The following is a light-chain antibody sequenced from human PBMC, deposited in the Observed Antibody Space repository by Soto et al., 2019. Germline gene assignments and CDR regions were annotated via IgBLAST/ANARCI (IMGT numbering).Light chain of an antibody. V-gene: IGKV3-11*01. CDR1: LSVSVY. CDR2: DAS. CDR3: HQRQYWPPIT. J-gene: IGKJ5*01. Sequence: EIGLTQSPATLSLSPGERATLSFMTSLSVSVYLDWYQQKPGQAPRLLISDASNRATGIPARFSGSGSGTDFTLTISSLEPEDFAVYYCHQRQYWPPITFGQGTRLEIK.